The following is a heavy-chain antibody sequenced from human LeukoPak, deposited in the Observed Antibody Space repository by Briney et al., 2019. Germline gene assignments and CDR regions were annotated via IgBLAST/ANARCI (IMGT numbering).Heavy chain of an antibody. V-gene: IGHV3-48*03. CDR3: ALLAVASDFDY. CDR2: IGSSGTTR. Sequence: PGGSLRLSCAVSGFPFSIYEMNWVRQAPGRGREGVSNIGSSGTTRYYADSVKGRFSISRDNAKNSLYLQMNSLRVEDTGVYYCALLAVASDFDYWGQGALVTVSS. D-gene: IGHD6-19*01. CDR1: GFPFSIYE. J-gene: IGHJ4*02.